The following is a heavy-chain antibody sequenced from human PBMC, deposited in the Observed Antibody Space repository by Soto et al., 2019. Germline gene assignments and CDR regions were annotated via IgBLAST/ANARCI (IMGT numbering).Heavy chain of an antibody. V-gene: IGHV1-69*12. CDR2: IIPNFGTA. CDR3: ARDCVRGGDCYSVQH. J-gene: IGHJ1*01. D-gene: IGHD2-21*02. CDR1: GGTFSSYA. Sequence: QVQLVQSGAEVKKPGSSVKVSCKASGGTFSSYAISWVRQAPGQGLEWMGGIIPNFGTANYAQKFQGRVTSTADESTSTAYMVLSRRRSEETAVYYCARDCVRGGDCYSVQHWGQGTLVAVSS.